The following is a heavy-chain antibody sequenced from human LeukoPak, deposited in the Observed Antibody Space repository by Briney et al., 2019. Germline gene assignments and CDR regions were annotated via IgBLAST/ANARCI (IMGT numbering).Heavy chain of an antibody. V-gene: IGHV3-7*02. CDR2: IKQDGSEK. D-gene: IGHD3-22*01. CDR1: GFTFSSYW. Sequence: GGSLRLSCEASGFTFSSYWMGWVRQAPGKGLEWVANIKQDGSEKYYEDSVKGRFTISRDKAKNSLYLQMNSLRAEDTAVYYCARTDYYDKSIDYWGQGTLVTVSS. CDR3: ARTDYYDKSIDY. J-gene: IGHJ4*02.